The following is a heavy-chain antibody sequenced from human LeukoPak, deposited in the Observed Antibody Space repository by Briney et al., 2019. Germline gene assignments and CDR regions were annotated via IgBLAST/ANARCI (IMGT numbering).Heavy chain of an antibody. CDR3: ARGLKVTPVYYYYYYMDV. J-gene: IGHJ6*03. CDR1: GGSISSYY. V-gene: IGHV4-59*01. CDR2: IYYSGST. Sequence: SETLSLTCTVSGGSISSYYWSWIRQPPGKGLEWIGYIYYSGSTNYNPSLKSRVTISVDTSKNQFSLKLSSVTAADTAVYYCARGLKVTPVYYYYYYMDVWGRGTTVTVSS. D-gene: IGHD2-21*02.